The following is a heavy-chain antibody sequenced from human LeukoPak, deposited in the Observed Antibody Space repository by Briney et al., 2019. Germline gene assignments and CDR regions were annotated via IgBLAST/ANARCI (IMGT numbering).Heavy chain of an antibody. D-gene: IGHD3-22*01. Sequence: SVILSLTWAVYGGSFSGYYWSWIRKPPWKGREWIVEINHSGSTNYNPSLKSRVTISVDTSKNQFSLKLSSVTAADTAVYYCASERAPMYDSSGLLGSFDYWGQGTLVTVSS. J-gene: IGHJ4*02. V-gene: IGHV4-34*01. CDR1: GGSFSGYY. CDR3: ASERAPMYDSSGLLGSFDY. CDR2: INHSGST.